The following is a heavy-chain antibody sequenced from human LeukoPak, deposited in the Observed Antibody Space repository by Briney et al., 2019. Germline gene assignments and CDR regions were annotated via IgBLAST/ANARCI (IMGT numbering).Heavy chain of an antibody. Sequence: SETLSLTCTVSGGSISSYYWSWIRQPPGKGLEWIGYIYYSGSTNYNPSLKSRVTISVDTSKNQFSLKLSSVTAADTAVYYCTRALYYYVSSGGGGGMDVWGQRSSVTVSS. CDR2: IYYSGST. D-gene: IGHD3-22*01. CDR3: TRALYYYVSSGGGGGMDV. V-gene: IGHV4-59*01. J-gene: IGHJ6*01. CDR1: GGSISSYY.